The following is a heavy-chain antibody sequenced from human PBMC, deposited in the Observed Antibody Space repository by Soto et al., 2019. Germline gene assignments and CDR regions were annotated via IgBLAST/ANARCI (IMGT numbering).Heavy chain of an antibody. J-gene: IGHJ4*02. Sequence: PGGTLRLSCVASGFTLSRYSINWVRQAPGKGLEWVSSISGSSTYIFYADSVKGRFTISRDNAKNSLYLQMNSMRAEDTAVYYCARDDKRGYDFGYWGQGPLVTVPS. D-gene: IGHD5-12*01. V-gene: IGHV3-21*01. CDR2: ISGSSTYI. CDR3: ARDDKRGYDFGY. CDR1: GFTLSRYS.